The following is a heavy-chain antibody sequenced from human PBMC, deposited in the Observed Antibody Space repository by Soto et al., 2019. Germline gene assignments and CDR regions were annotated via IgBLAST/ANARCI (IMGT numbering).Heavy chain of an antibody. CDR2: INPSGGST. D-gene: IGHD2-21*02. J-gene: IGHJ4*02. V-gene: IGHV1-46*01. CDR3: AAELYERGDCCHFDY. Sequence: ASVKVSCKASGYTFTSYYMHWVRRAPGQGLEWMGIINPSGGSTRYAQKFQGRVTMTRDTSTSTVYMELSSLRSEDTAVYYCAAELYERGDCCHFDYWGQGTLVTVSS. CDR1: GYTFTSYY.